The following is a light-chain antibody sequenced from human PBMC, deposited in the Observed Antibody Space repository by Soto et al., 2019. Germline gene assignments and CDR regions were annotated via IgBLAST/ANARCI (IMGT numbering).Light chain of an antibody. CDR3: QQYNNWPPWT. CDR2: GAS. J-gene: IGKJ1*01. V-gene: IGKV3-15*01. Sequence: EIVLTQSPGTLSLSPGERATLSCRASQSVTSGYLAWYQQRAGQAPRLLIYGASTRATGIPARFSGSGSGTEFTLTISSLQSEDFAVYYCQQYNNWPPWTFGQGTKVDIK. CDR1: QSVTSGY.